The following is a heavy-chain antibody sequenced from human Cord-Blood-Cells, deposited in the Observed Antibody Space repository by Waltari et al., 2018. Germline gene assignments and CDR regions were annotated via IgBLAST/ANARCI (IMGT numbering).Heavy chain of an antibody. CDR3: ADLGHYYGMDV. Sequence: EVQLVESGGGLVQPGGSLRLSCAASGFTFSDHYMAWVRAAPGKGLEWVGRTRNKANSYTTEYAASVKGRFTISRDDSKNSLYLQMNSLKTEDTAVYYCADLGHYYGMDVWGQGTTVTVSS. J-gene: IGHJ6*02. CDR1: GFTFSDHY. CDR2: TRNKANSYTT. V-gene: IGHV3-72*01.